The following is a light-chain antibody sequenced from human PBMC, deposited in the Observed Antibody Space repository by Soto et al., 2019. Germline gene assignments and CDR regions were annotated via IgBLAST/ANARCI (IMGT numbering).Light chain of an antibody. J-gene: IGKJ4*01. CDR1: QSVSSSY. CDR3: QQYGSSHALT. Sequence: EIVLTQSPGTLSLALGERATLSCRASQSVSSSYLAWYQQKPGQAPRLLIYGASSRATGIPDRFSGSGSGTDFTLTISRLEPEDFAVYYCQQYGSSHALTFGGGTKVEIK. CDR2: GAS. V-gene: IGKV3-20*01.